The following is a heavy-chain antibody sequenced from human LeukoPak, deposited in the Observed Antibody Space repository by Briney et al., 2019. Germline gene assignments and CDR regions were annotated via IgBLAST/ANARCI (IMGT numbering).Heavy chain of an antibody. CDR1: GFTFNRYA. Sequence: GGSLRLSCAASGFTFNRYAMHWVRQAPGKGLEWVSAISGSGGSTYYADSVKGRFTISRDNSKNTLYLQMNSLRAEDTAVYYCAKAMVRGEEYYYGMDVWGQGTTVTVSS. D-gene: IGHD3-10*01. CDR3: AKAMVRGEEYYYGMDV. V-gene: IGHV3-23*01. CDR2: ISGSGGST. J-gene: IGHJ6*02.